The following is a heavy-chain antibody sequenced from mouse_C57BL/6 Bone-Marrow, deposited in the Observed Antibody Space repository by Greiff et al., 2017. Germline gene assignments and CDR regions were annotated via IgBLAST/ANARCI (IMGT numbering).Heavy chain of an antibody. D-gene: IGHD1-1*01. Sequence: EVMLVESGGGLVQPGGSLKLSCAASGFTFSDYYMYWVRQTPEKRLEWVAYISNGGGSTYYPDTVKGRFTISRDNAKNTLYLQMSRLKSEDTAMYYCARPYYYGSSHCAYWGQGTLVTVSA. V-gene: IGHV5-12*01. CDR2: ISNGGGST. CDR1: GFTFSDYY. J-gene: IGHJ3*01. CDR3: ARPYYYGSSHCAY.